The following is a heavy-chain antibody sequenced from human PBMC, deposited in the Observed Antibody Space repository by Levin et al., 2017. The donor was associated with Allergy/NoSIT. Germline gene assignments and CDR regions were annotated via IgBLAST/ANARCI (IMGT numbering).Heavy chain of an antibody. D-gene: IGHD4-11*01. Sequence: SETLSLTCTVSGVSIGSSSYYWGWIRQPPGKGLEWIGSIYYSGSTYYNPSLKSRLTISVDTSKSHFSLKMSSVTAADTAVYYCARRFAASSNWDFDYWGQGTLVTVSS. CDR1: GVSIGSSSYY. CDR2: IYYSGST. CDR3: ARRFAASSNWDFDY. V-gene: IGHV4-39*01. J-gene: IGHJ4*02.